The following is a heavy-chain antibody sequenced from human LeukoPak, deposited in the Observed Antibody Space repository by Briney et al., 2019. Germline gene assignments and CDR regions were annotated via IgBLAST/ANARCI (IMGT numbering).Heavy chain of an antibody. V-gene: IGHV3-23*01. CDR3: AKDYAIYDILTGYSG. CDR2: ISGSGGST. CDR1: GFSFSDYF. Sequence: PGGSLRLSCVTSGFSFSDYFMNWIRQAPGKGLEWVSAISGSGGSTYYADSVKGRFTISRDNSKNTLYLQMNSLRAEDTAVYYCAKDYAIYDILTGYSGWGQGTLVTVSS. D-gene: IGHD3-9*01. J-gene: IGHJ4*02.